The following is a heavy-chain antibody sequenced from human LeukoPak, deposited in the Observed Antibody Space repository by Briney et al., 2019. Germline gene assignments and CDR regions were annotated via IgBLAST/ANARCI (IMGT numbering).Heavy chain of an antibody. Sequence: SETLSLTCTVSGDSISSSSSYWGWFRQPPGKGLEWIGSIYYSGSNFDNPALKSRVTISVDTSKNQFSLTLSSVTAADTAVYYCARHRSGWLQSSFDYWGQGTLVTVSS. CDR1: GDSISSSSSY. V-gene: IGHV4-39*01. CDR3: ARHRSGWLQSSFDY. J-gene: IGHJ4*02. D-gene: IGHD5-24*01. CDR2: IYYSGSN.